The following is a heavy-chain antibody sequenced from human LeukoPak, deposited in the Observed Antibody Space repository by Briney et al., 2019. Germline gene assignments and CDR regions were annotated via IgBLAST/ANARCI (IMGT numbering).Heavy chain of an antibody. CDR1: GYTFASYT. CDR2: ISAYNGNT. J-gene: IGHJ4*02. V-gene: IGHV1-18*01. Sequence: ASVKVSCKTSGYTFASYTISWVRQAPGQGLEWMGWISAYNGNTNYAQNLQGRVTMTADTSTSTAYMELRSLRSDDTAMYYCATNIAAAGSFDYWGQGTLVTVSP. D-gene: IGHD6-13*01. CDR3: ATNIAAAGSFDY.